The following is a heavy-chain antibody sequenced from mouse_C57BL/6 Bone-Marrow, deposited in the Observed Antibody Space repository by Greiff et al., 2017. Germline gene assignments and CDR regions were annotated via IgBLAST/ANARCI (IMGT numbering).Heavy chain of an antibody. J-gene: IGHJ4*01. CDR2: INPNYGTT. V-gene: IGHV1-39*01. D-gene: IGHD3-2*02. CDR3: ARWGEGAGSNAMDV. CDR1: GYSFTDYN. Sequence: VQLQQSGPELVKPGASVKISCKASGYSFTDYNMNWVKQSNGQRLEWIGVINPNYGTTSYNQKFKGKATLTVDQSSSTAYMQLNGLTSEESAVYSCARWGEGAGSNAMDVGGQGTTVTVSS.